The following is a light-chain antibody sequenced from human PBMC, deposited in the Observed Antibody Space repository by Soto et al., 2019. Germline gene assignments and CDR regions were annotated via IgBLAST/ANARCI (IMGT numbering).Light chain of an antibody. Sequence: QSALTQPASVSGSPGQSITISCAGTSSDIGGSEYVAWYQQHPGKAPKLMIYGVSNRPTGVSNRFSGSKSGNTASLTISGLQAEDEAYYFCYSSRSSSTTFYVFGTGTKVTVL. CDR3: YSSRSSSTTFYV. V-gene: IGLV2-14*03. CDR1: SSDIGGSEY. J-gene: IGLJ1*01. CDR2: GVS.